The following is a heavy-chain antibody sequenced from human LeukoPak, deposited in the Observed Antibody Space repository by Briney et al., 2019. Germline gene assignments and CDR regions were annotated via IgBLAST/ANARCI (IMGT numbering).Heavy chain of an antibody. Sequence: SQTLSPTCAVYVGSFRGYYWSWIRQPPGKGLDWIGEINHSGSTNYNPSLKSRVTISVDTSKNQFSLTLSSVTAADTAVYYCARRPGILKMYFFDYWGQGTLVTVSS. CDR3: ARRPGILKMYFFDY. V-gene: IGHV4-34*01. CDR2: INHSGST. CDR1: VGSFRGYY. D-gene: IGHD3-10*01. J-gene: IGHJ4*02.